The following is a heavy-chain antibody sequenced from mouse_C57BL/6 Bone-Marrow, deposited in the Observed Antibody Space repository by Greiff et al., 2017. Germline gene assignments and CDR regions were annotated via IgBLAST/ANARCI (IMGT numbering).Heavy chain of an antibody. J-gene: IGHJ2*01. Sequence: QVQLQQPGAELVKPGASVKLSCKASGYTFTSYWMHWVKQRPGRGLEWIGRIDPNSGGTKYNEKFKSKATLTVDKPSSTAYMQLSCLTSENAAVYYGARGGPYGYDGGRRGFDYWGQGTTLTVSS. CDR1: GYTFTSYW. CDR2: IDPNSGGT. D-gene: IGHD2-2*01. V-gene: IGHV1-72*01. CDR3: ARGGPYGYDGGRRGFDY.